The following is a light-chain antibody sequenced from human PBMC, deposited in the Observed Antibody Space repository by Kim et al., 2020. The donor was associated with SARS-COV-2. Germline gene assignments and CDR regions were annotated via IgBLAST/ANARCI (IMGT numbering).Light chain of an antibody. CDR3: SSYTISSLFYV. CDR1: KTDIGRYNY. V-gene: IGLV2-14*03. J-gene: IGLJ1*01. Sequence: QSITISCTGTKTDIGRYNYVSWYQQYPGKAPKLIIFDVTKRPSGVSGRFSGSKSGNTASLTISGLQAEDEAEYFCSSYTISSLFYVFGSGTKVTVL. CDR2: DVT.